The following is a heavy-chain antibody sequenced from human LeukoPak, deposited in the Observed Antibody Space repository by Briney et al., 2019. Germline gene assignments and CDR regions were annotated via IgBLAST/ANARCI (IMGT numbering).Heavy chain of an antibody. CDR1: GFTFSSYG. D-gene: IGHD2-15*01. CDR3: AKGFVVVVSATQSSWFDP. Sequence: GGSLRLSCAAPGFTFSSYGMHWVRQAPGKGLEWVAFIRFDGSNKYYADSVKGRFTISSDNSNNTLYLQMNSLRAEDTAVYYCAKGFVVVVSATQSSWFDPRGQGTLVTVSS. CDR2: IRFDGSNK. V-gene: IGHV3-30*02. J-gene: IGHJ5*02.